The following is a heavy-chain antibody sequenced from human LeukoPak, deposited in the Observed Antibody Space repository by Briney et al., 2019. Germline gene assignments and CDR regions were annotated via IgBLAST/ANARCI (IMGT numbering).Heavy chain of an antibody. D-gene: IGHD3-9*01. V-gene: IGHV4-39*07. Sequence: SSETLSLTCTVSGGSISSSSYYWGWIRQPPGKGLEWIGSIYYSGSTYYNPSLKSRVTISVDTSKNQFSLKLSSVTAADTAVYYCARDTFRGYFDWLVPFDYWGQGTLVTVPS. CDR1: GGSISSSSYY. CDR3: ARDTFRGYFDWLVPFDY. J-gene: IGHJ4*02. CDR2: IYYSGST.